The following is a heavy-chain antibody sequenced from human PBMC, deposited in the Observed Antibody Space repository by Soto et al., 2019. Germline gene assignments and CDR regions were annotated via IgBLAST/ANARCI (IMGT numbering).Heavy chain of an antibody. CDR2: IKQDGSEK. D-gene: IGHD2-15*01. Sequence: GGSLRLSCAASGFTFSSYWMSWVRQAPGKGLEWVANIKQDGSEKYYVDSVKGRFTISRDNAKNSLYLQMNSLRAKDTAVYYCARDAGPHGVVAATPSFDYWGQGTLVTVSS. CDR1: GFTFSSYW. J-gene: IGHJ4*02. V-gene: IGHV3-7*05. CDR3: ARDAGPHGVVAATPSFDY.